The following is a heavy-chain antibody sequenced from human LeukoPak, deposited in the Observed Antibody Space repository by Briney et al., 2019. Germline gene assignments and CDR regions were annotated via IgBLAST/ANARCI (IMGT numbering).Heavy chain of an antibody. J-gene: IGHJ4*02. Sequence: SETLSLTCTVSGGSISSYYWSWIRQPPGKGLEWIGYICYSGSTNYNPSLKSRVTISVDTSKNQFSLKVSSVTAADTAVYYCARLPDTYYFDYWGQGTLVTVSS. V-gene: IGHV4-59*08. CDR3: ARLPDTYYFDY. D-gene: IGHD5-18*01. CDR1: GGSISSYY. CDR2: ICYSGST.